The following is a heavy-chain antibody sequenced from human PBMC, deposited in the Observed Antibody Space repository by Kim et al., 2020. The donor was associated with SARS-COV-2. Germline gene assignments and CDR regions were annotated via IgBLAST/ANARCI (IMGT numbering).Heavy chain of an antibody. D-gene: IGHD6-13*01. V-gene: IGHV4-61*01. J-gene: IGHJ4*02. CDR2: IYYSGST. CDR3: ARELTAAGIGDYFDY. Sequence: SETLSLTCTVSGGSVSSGSYYWSWIRQPPGKGLEWIGYIYYSGSTNYNPSLKSRVTISVDTSKNQFSLKLSSVTAADTAVYYCARELTAAGIGDYFDYWGQGTLVTVSS. CDR1: GGSVSSGSYY.